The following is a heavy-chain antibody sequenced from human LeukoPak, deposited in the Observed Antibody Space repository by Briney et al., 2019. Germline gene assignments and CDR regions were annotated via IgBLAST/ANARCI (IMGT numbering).Heavy chain of an antibody. J-gene: IGHJ6*03. V-gene: IGHV4-4*07. D-gene: IGHD3-9*01. CDR1: GGPISNNY. Sequence: PSETLSLTCTVPGGPISNNYWSWIRQSAGAGLELIWLMSSSGDINYNPSLKSRVTMSVDTSKNQFSLKLTSVTAADTAVYYCARDSLTWPYYMDVWGKGIAVTVSS. CDR3: ARDSLTWPYYMDV. CDR2: MSSSGDI.